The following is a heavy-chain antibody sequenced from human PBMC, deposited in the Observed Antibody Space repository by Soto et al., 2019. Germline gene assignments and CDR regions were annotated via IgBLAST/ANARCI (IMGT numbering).Heavy chain of an antibody. Sequence: QVQLQESGPGLVKPSETLSLTCTVSGGSISSYYWSWIRQPPGKGLEWIGYIYYSGSTNYNPSLKSRVTISVDTSKNQFSLKLSSVTAADTAVYYCASPYSSSWYSSWGQGTMVTVSS. D-gene: IGHD6-13*01. CDR2: IYYSGST. V-gene: IGHV4-59*08. CDR3: ASPYSSSWYSS. J-gene: IGHJ3*01. CDR1: GGSISSYY.